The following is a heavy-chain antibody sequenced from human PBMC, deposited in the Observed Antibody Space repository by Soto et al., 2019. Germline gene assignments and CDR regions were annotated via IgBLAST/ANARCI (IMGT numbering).Heavy chain of an antibody. CDR2: IYYSGST. V-gene: IGHV4-31*03. D-gene: IGHD3-3*01. Sequence: SETLSLTCTVSGGSISSGGYYWSWIRQHPGKGLEWIGYIYYSGSTYYNPSLKSRVTISVDTSKNQFSLKLSSVTAADTAVYYCARDTYYDFWSFFDYWGQGTLVTVSS. J-gene: IGHJ4*02. CDR1: GGSISSGGYY. CDR3: ARDTYYDFWSFFDY.